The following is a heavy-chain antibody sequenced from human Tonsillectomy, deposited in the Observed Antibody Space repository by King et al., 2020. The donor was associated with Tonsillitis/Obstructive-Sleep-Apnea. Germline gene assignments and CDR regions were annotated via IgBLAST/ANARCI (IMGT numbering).Heavy chain of an antibody. J-gene: IGHJ5*02. V-gene: IGHV5-51*01. CDR3: ARHSLYNWNDGWFDP. CDR1: GYSFTSYW. CDR2: IYPDDSDT. D-gene: IGHD1-20*01. Sequence: VQLVESRAGVKKPGESLKISCKGSGYSFTSYWIGWVRQMPGKGLELMGIIYPDDSDTRYSPSFQGQVTISADKSISTAYLQWSSLKASDSARYYCARHSLYNWNDGWFDPCGQGTLVTVSS.